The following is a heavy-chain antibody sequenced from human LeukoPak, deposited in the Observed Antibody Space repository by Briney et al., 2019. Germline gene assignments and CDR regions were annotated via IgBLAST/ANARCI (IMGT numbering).Heavy chain of an antibody. D-gene: IGHD3-10*01. V-gene: IGHV3-23*01. J-gene: IGHJ4*02. CDR1: GISLSNYA. CDR2: ISERGGST. CDR3: AKRGVAIRGILVIGYHQEAYHYDY. Sequence: GGSLRLSCVVSGISLSNYAMSWVRQAPGKGLEWVSYISERGGSTTYADSVKGRFTISRDNSLNTLYLQMSSLRAEDAAVYFCAKRGVAIRGILVIGYHQEAYHYDYWGQGVLVTVSS.